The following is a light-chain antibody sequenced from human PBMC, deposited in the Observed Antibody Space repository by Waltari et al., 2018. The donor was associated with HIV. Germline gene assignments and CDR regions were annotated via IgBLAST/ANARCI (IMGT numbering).Light chain of an antibody. Sequence: QSALTQPASVSGSPGQSLTITCTGTNRNIGFFNLFSWYQQYPGKAPQLIIYGVTSRPPGVSNHFSGSKSGNTASLTISGLQTDDEAEYYCNSYSSDDTVVFGGGTKLTVL. V-gene: IGLV2-14*01. CDR1: NRNIGFFNL. CDR3: NSYSSDDTVV. J-gene: IGLJ2*01. CDR2: GVT.